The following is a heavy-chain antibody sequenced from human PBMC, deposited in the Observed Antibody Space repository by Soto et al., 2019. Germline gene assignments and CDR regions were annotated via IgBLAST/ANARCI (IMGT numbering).Heavy chain of an antibody. J-gene: IGHJ4*02. V-gene: IGHV3-48*03. CDR3: ASNYYDSSGYYQPFDY. CDR2: ISSSGSTI. D-gene: IGHD3-22*01. Sequence: GSLRLSCAASGFTFSSYEMNWVRQAPGKGLEWVSYISSSGSTIYYADSVKGRFTISRDNAKNSLYLQMNSLRAEDTAVYYCASNYYDSSGYYQPFDYWGQGTLVTVSS. CDR1: GFTFSSYE.